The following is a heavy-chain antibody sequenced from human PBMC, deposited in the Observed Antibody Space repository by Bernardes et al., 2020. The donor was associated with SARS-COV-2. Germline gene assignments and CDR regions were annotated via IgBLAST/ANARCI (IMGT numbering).Heavy chain of an antibody. V-gene: IGHV3-53*01. J-gene: IGHJ4*02. CDR1: GFSVSSNY. Sequence: GGSLRLSRVASGFSVSSNYMTWVRQAPGKGLERVSVIFTYGSTFYEDSVKGRFTISRDNSKNTVFLQMNGLSAEDTAVYYCARGLHFFDYWGQGTLVTVSS. D-gene: IGHD5-12*01. CDR2: IFTYGST. CDR3: ARGLHFFDY.